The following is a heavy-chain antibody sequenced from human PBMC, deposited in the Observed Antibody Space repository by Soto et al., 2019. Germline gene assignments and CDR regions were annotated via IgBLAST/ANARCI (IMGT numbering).Heavy chain of an antibody. CDR2: ISYDGSNK. CDR1: GFTFSSYG. Sequence: PGGSLRLSCASSGFTFSSYGMHLVRQAPGKGLEWVAVISYDGSNKYYADSVKGRFTISRDNSKNTLYLQMNSLRAEDTAVYYCAKDGIGEYFQHWGQGTLVTVSS. V-gene: IGHV3-30*18. J-gene: IGHJ1*01. D-gene: IGHD1-1*01. CDR3: AKDGIGEYFQH.